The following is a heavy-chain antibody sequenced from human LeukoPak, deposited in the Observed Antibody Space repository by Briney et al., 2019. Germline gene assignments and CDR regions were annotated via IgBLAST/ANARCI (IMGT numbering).Heavy chain of an antibody. V-gene: IGHV3-53*01. Sequence: PGGSLRLSCAASGFTVSSNYMSWVRQAPGKGLEWVSVIYSGGSTYYADSVKGRFTISRDNSKNTLYLQMNSLRAEDTAVYYCASRGYSYGETFDYWGQGTLVTVSS. D-gene: IGHD5-18*01. CDR2: IYSGGST. CDR1: GFTVSSNY. CDR3: ASRGYSYGETFDY. J-gene: IGHJ4*02.